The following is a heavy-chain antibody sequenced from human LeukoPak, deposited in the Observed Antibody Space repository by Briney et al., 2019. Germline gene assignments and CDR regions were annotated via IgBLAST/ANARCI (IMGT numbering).Heavy chain of an antibody. CDR2: IYSGGST. CDR1: GFTVNSNY. V-gene: IGHV3-66*01. J-gene: IGHJ4*02. D-gene: IGHD3-10*01. CDR3: AREITMVRGVIYY. Sequence: GGSLRLSCAASGFTVNSNYMSWVRQAPGKGLEWVSVIYSGGSTYYADSVKGRFTISRDNSKNTLYLQMNSLRAEDTAVYYCAREITMVRGVIYYWGQGTLVTVSS.